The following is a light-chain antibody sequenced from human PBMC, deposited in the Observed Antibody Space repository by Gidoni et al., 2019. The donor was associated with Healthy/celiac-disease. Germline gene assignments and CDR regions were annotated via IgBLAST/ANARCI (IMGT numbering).Light chain of an antibody. CDR3: QQYGSSPAT. V-gene: IGKV3-20*01. CDR1: QSVSSSY. J-gene: IGKJ4*01. Sequence: DIVLTPSPGTLSLSPGARATLSCRARQSVSSSYLAWYQQKPGQAPRLLIYGASSRATGIPDRFSGSGSGTDFTLTISRLEPEDFAVNYCQQYGSSPATFGGGTKVEIK. CDR2: GAS.